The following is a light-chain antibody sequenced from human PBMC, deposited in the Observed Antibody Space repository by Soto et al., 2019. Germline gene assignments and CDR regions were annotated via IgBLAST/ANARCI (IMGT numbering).Light chain of an antibody. CDR2: WAS. Sequence: DIVVTQSPESLAVSLGERATINCRSSQSLLLSPSHENCLAWYQQKPGQPPRLLIYWASTRESGVPDRFSGSGSGTDFTLTISSLQAEDVALYYCQQYYSPPWTFGQGTKVDIK. V-gene: IGKV4-1*01. CDR1: QSLLLSPSHENC. J-gene: IGKJ1*01. CDR3: QQYYSPPWT.